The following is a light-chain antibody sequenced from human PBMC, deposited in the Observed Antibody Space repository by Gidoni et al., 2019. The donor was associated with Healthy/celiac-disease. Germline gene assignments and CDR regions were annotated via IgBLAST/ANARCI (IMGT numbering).Light chain of an antibody. J-gene: IGKJ2*01. CDR1: QSISSY. CDR3: QQRYSTPMYT. Sequence: DIHMTPSPSSLSASVGDRVTITCRASQSISSYLNWYQQKPGKAPKLLIYAASSLQSGVPSRFSGSGSGTDFTLTISSMQHEDFATYYCQQRYSTPMYTFGQGTKLEIK. V-gene: IGKV1-39*01. CDR2: AAS.